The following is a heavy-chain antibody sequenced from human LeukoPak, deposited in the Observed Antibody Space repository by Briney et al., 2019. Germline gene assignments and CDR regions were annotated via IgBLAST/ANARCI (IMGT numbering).Heavy chain of an antibody. CDR2: IRYDESNK. CDR3: ARQMIEGRHYYSMDV. J-gene: IGHJ6*03. V-gene: IGHV3-30*02. CDR1: RFIFSSFG. D-gene: IGHD3-22*01. Sequence: GGSLRLSCAASRFIFSSFGMHWVRQGPGKGLEWVAFIRYDESNKYYADSVKGRFTISRDNSKNTVYLQMNSLRGEDTAVYFCARQMIEGRHYYSMDVWGKGTSVTVSS.